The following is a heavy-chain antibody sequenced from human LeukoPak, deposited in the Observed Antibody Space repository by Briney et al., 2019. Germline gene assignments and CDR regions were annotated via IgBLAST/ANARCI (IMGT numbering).Heavy chain of an antibody. CDR3: AKGGSSGYYPSFDP. Sequence: PGGSLRLSCAASGFTFSSYAMSWVRQAPGKGLEWVSAFSGSGGSTYYADSVKGRFTISRDNSKNTLYLQMNSLRAEDTAVYYCAKGGSSGYYPSFDPWGQGTLVTVSS. V-gene: IGHV3-23*01. J-gene: IGHJ5*02. CDR2: FSGSGGST. D-gene: IGHD3-22*01. CDR1: GFTFSSYA.